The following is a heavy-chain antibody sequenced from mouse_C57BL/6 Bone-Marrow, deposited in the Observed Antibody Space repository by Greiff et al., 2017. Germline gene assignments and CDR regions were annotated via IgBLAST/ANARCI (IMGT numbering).Heavy chain of an antibody. CDR3: AREEGGSSLFAY. D-gene: IGHD1-1*01. Sequence: QVTLQQPGAVLVMPGASVKLSCKASGYTFTSYWMHWVKQRPGQGLEWIGEIDPSDSYTNYNQKFKGKSTLTVDNSSSTAYMQLSSLTSEDSAVYYCAREEGGSSLFAYWGQGTLVTVSA. J-gene: IGHJ3*01. V-gene: IGHV1-69*01. CDR1: GYTFTSYW. CDR2: IDPSDSYT.